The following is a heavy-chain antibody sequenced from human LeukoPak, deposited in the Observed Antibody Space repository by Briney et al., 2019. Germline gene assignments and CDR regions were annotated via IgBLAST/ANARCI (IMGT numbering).Heavy chain of an antibody. D-gene: IGHD5-18*01. CDR3: AKDGSRPGLFDP. CDR1: GFTVSSNY. CDR2: IRYDGSNK. Sequence: GGSLRLSCAASGFTVSSNYMTWVRQAPGKGLEWVAFIRYDGSNKYYADSVKGRFTISRDNSKNTLYLQMNSLRAEDTAVYYCAKDGSRPGLFDPWGQGTLVTVSS. V-gene: IGHV3-30*02. J-gene: IGHJ5*02.